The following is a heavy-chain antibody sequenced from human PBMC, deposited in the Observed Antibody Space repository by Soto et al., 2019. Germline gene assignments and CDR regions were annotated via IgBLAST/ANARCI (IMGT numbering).Heavy chain of an antibody. CDR3: ATGRSEVVPGAMDT. CDR2: IYPTGST. V-gene: IGHV4-4*07. J-gene: IGHJ5*02. CDR1: GGSFVGHS. Sequence: QVQLQESGPGLVKLWETLSLVCTVSGGSFVGHSCNWVRGPAGKGLGWIGGIYPTGSTTYNPSLKSRLTLSVDTSKNQFSLRLTSMTAADTAVYYCATGRSEVVPGAMDTWGQGTLVTVSS. D-gene: IGHD2-2*01.